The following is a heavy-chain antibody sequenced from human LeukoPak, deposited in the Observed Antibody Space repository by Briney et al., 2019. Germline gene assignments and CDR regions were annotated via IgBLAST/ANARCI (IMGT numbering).Heavy chain of an antibody. CDR3: ARVMNGWWLPVWYFDL. J-gene: IGHJ2*01. V-gene: IGHV3-30*03. D-gene: IGHD5-12*01. CDR1: GFTFSSYS. Sequence: GGSLRLSCAASGFTFSSYSMNWVRQAPGKGLEWVSLISYDGRNKDYADSVKGRFTISRDNSKNTLYLQMNSLRAEDMAVYYCARVMNGWWLPVWYFDLWGRGTLVTVSS. CDR2: ISYDGRNK.